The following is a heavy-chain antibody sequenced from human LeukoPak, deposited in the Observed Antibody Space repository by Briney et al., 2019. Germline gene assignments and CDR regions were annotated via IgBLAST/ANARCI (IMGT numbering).Heavy chain of an antibody. Sequence: SETLSLTCTVSGGSVSRGDYYWSWIRQPPGKGLEWIGYIYYSGGTFFNPSLKSRVTISVDTSKNQSSLQLRSATAADTAVYYCAGRPCSGGSCYPWFDPWGHGTLVTVSS. J-gene: IGHJ5*02. D-gene: IGHD2-15*01. CDR1: GGSVSRGDYY. V-gene: IGHV4-30-4*08. CDR3: AGRPCSGGSCYPWFDP. CDR2: IYYSGGT.